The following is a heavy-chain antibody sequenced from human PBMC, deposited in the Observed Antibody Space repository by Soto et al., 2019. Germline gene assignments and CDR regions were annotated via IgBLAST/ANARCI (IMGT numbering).Heavy chain of an antibody. CDR2: ISVSGTMR. Sequence: QLVESGGGSVQPGRSLRLSCAPSGFTFSSYEMNWVRQAPGKGLEWVSYISVSGTMRFYADAVKGRFTISRDNTKKILDLQMNSLRADDTARYSCSNACVTGTVLGQGTTFTVSS. V-gene: IGHV3-48*03. J-gene: IGHJ6*02. CDR3: SNACVTGTV. D-gene: IGHD2-21*02. CDR1: GFTFSSYE.